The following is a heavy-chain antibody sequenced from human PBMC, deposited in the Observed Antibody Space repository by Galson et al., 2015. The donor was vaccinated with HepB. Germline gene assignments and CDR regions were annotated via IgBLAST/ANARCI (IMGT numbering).Heavy chain of an antibody. Sequence: SLRLSCAASGFSFENTAMPWVRQAPGQGLEWVSGVTSNGGSTFYAESVKGRYTISRDNSKNTLSLQMNSVRAEDTAVYYCAKGYGLFDLWGQGTLVTVSS. V-gene: IGHV3-23*01. J-gene: IGHJ5*02. D-gene: IGHD2-15*01. CDR1: GFSFENTA. CDR3: AKGYGLFDL. CDR2: VTSNGGST.